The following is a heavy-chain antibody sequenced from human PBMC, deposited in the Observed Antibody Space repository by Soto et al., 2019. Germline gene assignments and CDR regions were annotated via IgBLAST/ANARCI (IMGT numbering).Heavy chain of an antibody. V-gene: IGHV3-11*01. J-gene: IGHJ6*02. CDR2: ISSSGSTI. CDR1: GFTFSDYY. D-gene: IGHD2-15*01. Sequence: GGSLRLSCAASGFTFSDYYMSWIRQAPGKGLEWVSYISSSGSTIYYADSVKGRFTIPRDNAKNSLYLQMNSLRAEDTAVYYCARGEVVVAATRPYYYGMDVWGQGTTVTVS. CDR3: ARGEVVVAATRPYYYGMDV.